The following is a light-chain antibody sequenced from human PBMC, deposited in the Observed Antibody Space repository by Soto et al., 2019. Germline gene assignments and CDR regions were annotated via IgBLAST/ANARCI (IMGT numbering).Light chain of an antibody. V-gene: IGKV1-6*01. CDR1: QDIRVD. J-gene: IGKJ2*01. CDR2: AAS. Sequence: AIEMTQSPPSLSASVGDRVILTCRASQDIRVDVGWLQQRPGHAPNLLIYAASTLPTGVTSTFTGSGSGTDFTLTSNDLQTEDVANYFWLQDYDFPYTFGQGTKLEI. CDR3: LQDYDFPYT.